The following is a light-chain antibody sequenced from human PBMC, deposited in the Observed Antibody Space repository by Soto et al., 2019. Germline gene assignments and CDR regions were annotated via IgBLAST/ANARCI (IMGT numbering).Light chain of an antibody. CDR3: QQHDGFPYI. CDR2: DAS. Sequence: QMTQSPLFLSASVGDRVTITCQASHDITNYLNWYQQKPGKAPKLLIYDASMLETGVPSRFSGGGSGTHFTLTISSLHLEDVATYYCQQHDGFPYIFGPGTKLEIK. V-gene: IGKV1-33*01. CDR1: HDITNY. J-gene: IGKJ2*01.